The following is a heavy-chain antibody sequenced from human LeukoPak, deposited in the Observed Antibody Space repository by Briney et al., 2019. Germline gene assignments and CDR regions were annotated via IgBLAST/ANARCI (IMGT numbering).Heavy chain of an antibody. Sequence: PSGTLSLTCAVSGGSISSGLYSWSWIRQPLGTGLEWIGYIYHTGSTYYNPSLKSRVTISVDTSKNQFSLRLSSVTAADTAVYYCARLQYCSGTSCYWFDPWGQRTLVTVSS. D-gene: IGHD2-2*01. CDR3: ARLQYCSGTSCYWFDP. CDR2: IYHTGST. V-gene: IGHV4-30-2*01. CDR1: GGSISSGLYS. J-gene: IGHJ5*02.